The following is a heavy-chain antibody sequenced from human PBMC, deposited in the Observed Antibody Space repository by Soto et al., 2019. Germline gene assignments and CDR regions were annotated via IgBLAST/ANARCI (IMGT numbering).Heavy chain of an antibody. V-gene: IGHV3-30-3*01. CDR3: AREQSEQLECMEV. Sequence: PGGSLRLSCAASGFTFSSYAMHCVRQAPGKGLEWVAVISYDGSNKYYADSVKGRFTISRDNSKNTLYLQMNSLRAEDTAVYYCAREQSEQLECMEVWAQGTTVTVSS. D-gene: IGHD6-13*01. J-gene: IGHJ6*02. CDR2: ISYDGSNK. CDR1: GFTFSSYA.